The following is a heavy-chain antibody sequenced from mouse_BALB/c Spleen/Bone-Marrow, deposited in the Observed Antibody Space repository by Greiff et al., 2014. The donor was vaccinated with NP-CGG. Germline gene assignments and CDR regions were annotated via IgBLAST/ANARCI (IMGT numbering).Heavy chain of an antibody. J-gene: IGHJ2*01. CDR1: GYTFTDYA. V-gene: IGHV1S137*01. Sequence: QVQLKQSGAELVRPGVSVKISCKGSGYTFTDYAVHWVKQSHAKSLEWIGVISTYYGDATYNQKFKGKATMTVDKSSSTAYMELARLTSEDSAIYYCVRDLDYWGQGTTLTVSS. CDR3: VRDLDY. CDR2: ISTYYGDA.